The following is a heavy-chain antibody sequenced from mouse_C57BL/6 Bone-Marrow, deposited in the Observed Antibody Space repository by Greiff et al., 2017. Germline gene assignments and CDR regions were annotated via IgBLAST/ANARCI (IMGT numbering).Heavy chain of an antibody. CDR2: IHPNSGST. V-gene: IGHV1-64*01. CDR1: GYTFTSYW. Sequence: QVQLQQPGAELVKPGASVKLSCKASGYTFTSYWMHWVKQRPGQGLEWIGMIHPNSGSTNYNEKFKSKATLTVDKSSSTAYMQLSSLTSEDSAVYYCARWRYCGCCDDWYFDVWGTGTTVTVSS. D-gene: IGHD2-14*01. J-gene: IGHJ1*03. CDR3: ARWRYCGCCDDWYFDV.